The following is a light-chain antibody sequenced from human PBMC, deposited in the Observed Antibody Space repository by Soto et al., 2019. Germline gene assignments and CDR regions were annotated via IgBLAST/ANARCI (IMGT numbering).Light chain of an antibody. J-gene: IGKJ3*01. CDR2: DAS. V-gene: IGKV3-11*01. CDR3: HDRSTGPFI. Sequence: EIVLTQSPATLSLSPGERATLSCRASQSISSYLAWYQQKPDQAPRLHIYDASNRATGIPARFSGSGSGTDFPRTISSLEPEDFAVYYCHDRSTGPFIFGPGTKVDIK. CDR1: QSISSY.